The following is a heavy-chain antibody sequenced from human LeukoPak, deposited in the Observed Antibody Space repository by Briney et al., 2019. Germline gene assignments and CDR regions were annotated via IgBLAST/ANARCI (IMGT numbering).Heavy chain of an antibody. D-gene: IGHD3-3*01. CDR1: GYTFTSYA. J-gene: IGHJ3*02. CDR2: INAGNGNT. V-gene: IGHV1-3*01. Sequence: ASVKVSCKASGYTFTSYAMHWVRQAPGQRLEWMGWINAGNGNTKYSQKFQGGVTMTTDTSTSTAYMELRSLRSDDTAVYYCARDGFLEWSDDAFDIWGQGTMVTVSS. CDR3: ARDGFLEWSDDAFDI.